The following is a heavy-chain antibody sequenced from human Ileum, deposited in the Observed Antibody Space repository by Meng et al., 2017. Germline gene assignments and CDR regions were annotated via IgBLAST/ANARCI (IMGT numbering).Heavy chain of an antibody. Sequence: QVLLLRLAEGWLTTSEILSLTCAVSGGSFSGYYWTWIRQSPGKGLEWIGEINRGGNTNYNPSLKSRITMSVDTSKNQFFLNLTSVTPADTAVYYCARAWSSSWSFLDFWGQGGLVTVSS. D-gene: IGHD6-13*01. V-gene: IGHV4-34*01. J-gene: IGHJ4*02. CDR3: ARAWSSSWSFLDF. CDR2: INRGGNT. CDR1: GGSFSGYY.